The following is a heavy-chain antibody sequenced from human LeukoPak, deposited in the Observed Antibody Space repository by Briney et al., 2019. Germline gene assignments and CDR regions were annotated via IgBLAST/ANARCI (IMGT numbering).Heavy chain of an antibody. CDR3: ARESLRCSGGSCHPGAFDI. Sequence: PGGSLRLSCAASGFTVSSNYMSWVRQAPGKGLEWVSVIYSGGSTYYADSVKGRFTISRDNAKNSLYLQMNSLRAEDTAVYYCARESLRCSGGSCHPGAFDIWGQGTMVTVSS. V-gene: IGHV3-66*01. CDR2: IYSGGST. CDR1: GFTVSSNY. J-gene: IGHJ3*02. D-gene: IGHD2-15*01.